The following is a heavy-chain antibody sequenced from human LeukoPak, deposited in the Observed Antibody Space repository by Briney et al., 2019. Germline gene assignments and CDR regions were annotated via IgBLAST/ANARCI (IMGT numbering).Heavy chain of an antibody. V-gene: IGHV3-21*01. CDR2: ISSSSSYI. Sequence: GSLRLSCAASGFTFSSYSMNWVRQAPGKGLEWVSSISSSSSYIYYADSVKGRFTISRDNAKNSLYLQMNSLRAEDTAVYYCARDAGSSIAAHWGQGTLVTVSS. CDR3: ARDAGSSIAAH. D-gene: IGHD6-6*01. CDR1: GFTFSSYS. J-gene: IGHJ4*02.